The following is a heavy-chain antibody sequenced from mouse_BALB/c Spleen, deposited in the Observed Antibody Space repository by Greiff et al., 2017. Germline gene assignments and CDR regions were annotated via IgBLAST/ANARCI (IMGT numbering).Heavy chain of an antibody. D-gene: IGHD1-1*02. V-gene: IGHV1-54*01. CDR2: INTGSGGT. CDR3: ARWENGHYWYFDV. J-gene: IGHJ1*01. Sequence: QVQLQQSGAELVRPGTSVKVYCKASGYAFTNYLIEWVKQRPGQGLEWIGVINTGSGGTNYNEKFKSKATLTVDTSSSTAYMQLSSLASEDSALYYCARWENGHYWYFDVWGAGTTVTVSS. CDR1: GYAFTNYL.